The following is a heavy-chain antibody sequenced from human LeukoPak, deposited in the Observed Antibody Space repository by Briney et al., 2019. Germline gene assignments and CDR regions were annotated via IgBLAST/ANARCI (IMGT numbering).Heavy chain of an antibody. Sequence: SETLSLTCTVSGGSISSYYWSWIRQPAGKGLEWIGRIYTSGSTNYNPSLKSRVTVSVDTSKNQFSLKLSSVTAVDTAVYYCARVSGNYYDSSGTLDYWGQGTLVTVSS. CDR3: ARVSGNYYDSSGTLDY. CDR2: IYTSGST. V-gene: IGHV4-4*07. J-gene: IGHJ4*02. CDR1: GGSISSYY. D-gene: IGHD3-22*01.